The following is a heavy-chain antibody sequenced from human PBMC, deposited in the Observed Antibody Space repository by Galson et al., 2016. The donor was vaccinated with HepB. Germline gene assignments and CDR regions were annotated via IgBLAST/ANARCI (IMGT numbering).Heavy chain of an antibody. J-gene: IGHJ4*02. CDR3: SREMTGSYFD. V-gene: IGHV3-7*01. CDR2: IRGDGIVS. CDR1: GFTFNAHW. Sequence: SLRLSCAASGFTFNAHWMNWVRQAPGKGLEWVANIRGDGIVSYFAESVRGRFTISRDNAKNPLYLQMNGLTVDETAVYYCSREMTGSYFDWGQGTLVTVSS. D-gene: IGHD3-10*01.